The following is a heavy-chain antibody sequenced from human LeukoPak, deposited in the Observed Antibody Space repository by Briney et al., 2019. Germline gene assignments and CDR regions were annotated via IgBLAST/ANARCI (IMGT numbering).Heavy chain of an antibody. Sequence: GGSLRLSREASGFTSSSHWMSWVRQAPGKGLEWVATIKPDGSEENYVDSVKGRFTISRDNAKNSLHLQMSSLRAEDTALYYCVTGGHYSGSWGQGSLVTVSS. CDR2: IKPDGSEE. CDR1: GFTSSSHW. D-gene: IGHD3-3*01. CDR3: VTGGHYSGS. V-gene: IGHV3-7*01. J-gene: IGHJ5*02.